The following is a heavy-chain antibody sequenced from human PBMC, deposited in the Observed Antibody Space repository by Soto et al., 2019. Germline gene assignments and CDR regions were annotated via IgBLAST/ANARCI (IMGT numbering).Heavy chain of an antibody. V-gene: IGHV4-59*01. CDR3: ARERQGFGYIEY. D-gene: IGHD3-16*01. CDR1: GSITGYY. CDR2: MFHGGTT. Sequence: QVQLQESGPGLVKPSETLSLNCTVSGSITGYYCSWIRQPPGKRLEWIGYMFHGGTTKYNPSIKSRVTLSLDTSKNQFSLSLTSVTAADTALYYCARERQGFGYIEYWGQGALVTVSS. J-gene: IGHJ4*02.